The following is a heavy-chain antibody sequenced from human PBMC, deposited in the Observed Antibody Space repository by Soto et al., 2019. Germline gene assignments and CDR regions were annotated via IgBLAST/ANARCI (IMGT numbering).Heavy chain of an antibody. V-gene: IGHV3-48*02. CDR2: ITSDTATI. CDR1: GFTFNIYS. Sequence: GGSLRLSCAASGFTFNIYSMNWVRQAPGKGLEWVSYITSDTATIHYADSVRGRFTISRDNAENSLFLQMNSLRDEDTAAYYCARDIVVVVAATPKYYYYYGMDVWGQGTTVTVSS. CDR3: ARDIVVVVAATPKYYYYYGMDV. D-gene: IGHD2-15*01. J-gene: IGHJ6*02.